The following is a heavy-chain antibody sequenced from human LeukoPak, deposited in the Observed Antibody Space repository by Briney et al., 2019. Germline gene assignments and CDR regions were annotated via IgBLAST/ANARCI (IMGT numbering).Heavy chain of an antibody. CDR1: GFTFRSYA. V-gene: IGHV3-30*04. J-gene: IGHJ4*02. D-gene: IGHD6-19*01. CDR3: ARRSGIAVAGAFDY. Sequence: GRSLRLSCAASGFTFRSYAMHWVRQVPGKGLEWVALISYDGSNKYYADSVKGRFTISRDNSKNTLYLQMNSLRAEDTAVYYCARRSGIAVAGAFDYWGQGTLVTVSS. CDR2: ISYDGSNK.